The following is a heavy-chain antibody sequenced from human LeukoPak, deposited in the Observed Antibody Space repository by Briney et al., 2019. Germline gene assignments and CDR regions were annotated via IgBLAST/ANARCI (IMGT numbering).Heavy chain of an antibody. CDR1: GFTFDDYA. D-gene: IGHD5-12*01. V-gene: IGHV3-43*02. Sequence: PGGSLRLSCGASGFTFDDYAMHWVRQAPGKGLEWVSLISGDGHVTFHADSVKGRLTMSRDNSKNSLYLQMNSLRAEDTAVYYCGKARVGYDYWGQGTLVTVSS. J-gene: IGHJ4*02. CDR2: ISGDGHVT. CDR3: GKARVGYDY.